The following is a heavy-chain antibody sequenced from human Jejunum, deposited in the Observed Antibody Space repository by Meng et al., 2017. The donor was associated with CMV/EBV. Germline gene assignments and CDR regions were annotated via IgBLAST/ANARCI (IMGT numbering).Heavy chain of an antibody. J-gene: IGHJ3*01. Sequence: YIFTSDWIGWVRQMPGKGLEWMGIMSPGDSDIRYSPSFQGQVTMSADKSTNTAYLQWRSLQASDTAMYYCARPRNAYDNSGTFNVWGQGTRVTVSS. CDR2: MSPGDSDI. CDR1: YIFTSDW. CDR3: ARPRNAYDNSGTFNV. V-gene: IGHV5-51*01. D-gene: IGHD3-9*01.